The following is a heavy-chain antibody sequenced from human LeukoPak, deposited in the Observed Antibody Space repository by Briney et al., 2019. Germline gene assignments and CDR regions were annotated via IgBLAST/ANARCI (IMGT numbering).Heavy chain of an antibody. CDR3: GVGTITIFGVVTRGDY. CDR1: GFTFSSYW. CDR2: IKHDGSEK. J-gene: IGHJ4*02. Sequence: PGGSLRLSCAASGFTFSSYWMSWVRQAPGKGLEWVANIKHDGSEKYYVDSVKGRFTISRDNAKNSLYLQMNSLRAEDTAVYYCGVGTITIFGVVTRGDYWGQGTLVTVSS. D-gene: IGHD3-3*01. V-gene: IGHV3-7*01.